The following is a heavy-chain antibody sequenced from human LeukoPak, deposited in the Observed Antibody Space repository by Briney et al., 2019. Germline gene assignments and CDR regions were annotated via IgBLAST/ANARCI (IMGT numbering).Heavy chain of an antibody. CDR3: ATFFGSDFGY. D-gene: IGHD3-3*01. CDR1: GFPLSTYA. Sequence: GGSLTLSCLATGFPLSTYAMHWVRQAPAKGLEWVGRSRDKANSYTTEYAASVKGRFTISRDDSKNSVYLQMNSLKAEDTAVYYCATFFGSDFGYWGKGTLVSVS. CDR2: SRDKANSYTT. J-gene: IGHJ4*02. V-gene: IGHV3-72*01.